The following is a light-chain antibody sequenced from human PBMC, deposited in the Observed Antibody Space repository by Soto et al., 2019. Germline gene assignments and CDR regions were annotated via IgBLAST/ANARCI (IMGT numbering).Light chain of an antibody. CDR1: QSVSGF. J-gene: IGKJ1*01. V-gene: IGKV3-20*01. CDR2: GAS. CDR3: HQYGSSVRA. Sequence: EIVLTQSPATLSLSPGERATLSCRASQSVSGFLAWFQQKPGQAPRLLIYGASTRAPGIPDRFNGSGSGTDFTLTISRLEADDVAVYHCHQYGSSVRAFGQGTKLEIK.